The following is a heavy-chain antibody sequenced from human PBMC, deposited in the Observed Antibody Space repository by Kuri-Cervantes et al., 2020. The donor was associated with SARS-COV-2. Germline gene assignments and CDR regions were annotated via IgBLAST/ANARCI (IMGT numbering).Heavy chain of an antibody. V-gene: IGHV3-23*01. D-gene: IGHD4-17*01. CDR3: AKDEDYGYYYYGMDV. CDR2: ISGSGGST. CDR1: GFTFSNAW. Sequence: GESLKISCAASGFTFSNAWMNWVRQAPGKGLEWVSAISGSGGSTYYADSVKGRFTISRDNSKNSLYLQMNSLRAEDTALYYCAKDEDYGYYYYGMDVWGQGTTVTVSS. J-gene: IGHJ6*02.